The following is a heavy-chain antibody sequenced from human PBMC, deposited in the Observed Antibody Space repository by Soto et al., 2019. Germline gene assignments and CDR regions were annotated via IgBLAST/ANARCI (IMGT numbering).Heavy chain of an antibody. D-gene: IGHD1-26*01. CDR2: ISYDGSRK. J-gene: IGHJ6*02. Sequence: QVPLVESGGGVVQPGSSLRLSCAASEFTFRIFAMHWLRQSPGKGLEWVAVISYDGSRKADSVKGRFTVSIDNYWNTLYIQMNSLRAEDTAIYYCARGDREDIEEVVGVRPGEYSMDVWGQGTTVTVSS. CDR3: ARGDREDIEEVVGVRPGEYSMDV. CDR1: EFTFRIFA. V-gene: IGHV3-30-3*01.